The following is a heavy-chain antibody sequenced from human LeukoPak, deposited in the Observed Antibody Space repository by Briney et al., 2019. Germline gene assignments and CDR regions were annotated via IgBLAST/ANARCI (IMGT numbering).Heavy chain of an antibody. Sequence: GGSLRLSCAASGFTLSRYGMQWVRQAPGKGLEWVAFIRSYLSNNYYIDSMKGPFTISRDNSKNTLYLQIHSLRAEDTAVYYCARIAVAGTPSAFDIWGQGTMVTAPS. J-gene: IGHJ3*02. D-gene: IGHD6-19*01. CDR3: ARIAVAGTPSAFDI. CDR1: GFTLSRYG. V-gene: IGHV3-30*02. CDR2: IRSYLSNN.